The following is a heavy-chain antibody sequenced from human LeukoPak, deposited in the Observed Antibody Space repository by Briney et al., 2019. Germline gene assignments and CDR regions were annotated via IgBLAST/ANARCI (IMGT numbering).Heavy chain of an antibody. CDR3: ARTPPVAGVKVDY. CDR1: GGSISSSSYY. Sequence: SETLSLTCTVSGGSISSSSYYWGWIRQHPGKGLEWIGYIYYSGSTYYNPSLKSRVTISVDTSKNQFSLKLSSVTAADTAVYYCARTPPVAGVKVDYWGQGTLVTVSS. V-gene: IGHV4-31*03. CDR2: IYYSGST. J-gene: IGHJ4*02. D-gene: IGHD6-19*01.